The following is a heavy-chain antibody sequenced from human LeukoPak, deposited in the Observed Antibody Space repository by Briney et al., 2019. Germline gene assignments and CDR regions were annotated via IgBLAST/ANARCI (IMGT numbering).Heavy chain of an antibody. CDR3: ARVFSTSGRGYDYMDV. J-gene: IGHJ6*03. CDR2: ISGSGAST. D-gene: IGHD6-6*01. V-gene: IGHV3-23*01. CDR1: GFTFSSYA. Sequence: GGSLRLSCAVSGFTFSSYAMNWVRQAPGKGLEWVSGISGSGASTYYADSVKGRFTLSRDNSKNTLYLQMNSLRAEDTAVYYCARVFSTSGRGYDYMDVWGKGTSVIISS.